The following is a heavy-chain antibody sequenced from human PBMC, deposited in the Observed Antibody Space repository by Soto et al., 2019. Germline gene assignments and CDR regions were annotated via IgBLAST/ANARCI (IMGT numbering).Heavy chain of an antibody. CDR1: GFTFSSYS. CDR2: ISSSSSYI. J-gene: IGHJ4*02. Sequence: PGGSLRLSCAASGFTFSSYSMNRVRQAPGKGLEWVSSISSSSSYIYYADSVKGRFTISRDNAKNSLYLQMNSLRAEDTAVYYCASLVDSSGYYYYFDYWGQGTLVTVSS. V-gene: IGHV3-21*01. CDR3: ASLVDSSGYYYYFDY. D-gene: IGHD3-22*01.